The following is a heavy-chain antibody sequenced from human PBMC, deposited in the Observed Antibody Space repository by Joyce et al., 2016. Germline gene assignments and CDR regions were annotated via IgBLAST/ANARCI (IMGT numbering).Heavy chain of an antibody. V-gene: IGHV3-21*01. CDR1: GSTFSTSS. J-gene: IGHJ6*02. CDR2: ISYTSYYI. Sequence: QLVESGGGVVKPGGSLRLSCEASGSTFSTSSMSWFRQAPGKGLEWVAAISYTSYYIVHADTVRGRFTVSRDNAKKTLYLQMNSLRAEDSAVFYCARGGISYYYAMDVWGQGTTVTVSS. CDR3: ARGGISYYYAMDV. D-gene: IGHD3-16*01.